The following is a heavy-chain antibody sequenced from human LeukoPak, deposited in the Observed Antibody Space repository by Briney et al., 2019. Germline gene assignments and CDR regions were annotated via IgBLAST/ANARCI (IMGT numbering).Heavy chain of an antibody. CDR1: GFTFTTYW. V-gene: IGHV3-74*01. J-gene: IGHJ6*02. Sequence: GGSLRLSCAASGFTFTTYWMHWVRQAPGKGLVWVSHIISDGSIASYADSVKGRFTISRDNAKNTLYLQMNSLRAEDTAVYYCARDAVDTANAVWGQGTTVTVSS. CDR3: ARDAVDTANAV. D-gene: IGHD5-18*01. CDR2: IISDGSIA.